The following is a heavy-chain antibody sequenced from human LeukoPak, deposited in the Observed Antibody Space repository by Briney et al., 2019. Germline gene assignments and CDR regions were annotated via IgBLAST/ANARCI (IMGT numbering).Heavy chain of an antibody. CDR3: ARDHARLIGGFFDY. CDR1: GFTFSSYG. D-gene: IGHD2-15*01. J-gene: IGHJ4*02. CDR2: IWYDGSNK. Sequence: PGRSLRLSCAASGFTFSSYGMHWVRQAPGKGLEWVAVIWYDGSNKYYADSVKGRFTISRDNSKNTLYLQMISLRAEDTAVYYCARDHARLIGGFFDYWGQGTLVTVSS. V-gene: IGHV3-33*01.